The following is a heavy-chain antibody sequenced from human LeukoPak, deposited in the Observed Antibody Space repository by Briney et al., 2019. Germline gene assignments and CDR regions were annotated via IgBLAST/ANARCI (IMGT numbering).Heavy chain of an antibody. V-gene: IGHV1-69*02. CDR3: ARGPTRDYYDSSGPFDY. J-gene: IGHJ4*02. Sequence: VASVKVSCKASGGTFSSYTISWVRQAPGQGLEWMGRIIPILGIANYAQKFQGRVTITADKSTSTAYMELSSLRSEDTAVYYCARGPTRDYYDSSGPFDYWGQGTLVTVSS. CDR1: GGTFSSYT. CDR2: IIPILGIA. D-gene: IGHD3-22*01.